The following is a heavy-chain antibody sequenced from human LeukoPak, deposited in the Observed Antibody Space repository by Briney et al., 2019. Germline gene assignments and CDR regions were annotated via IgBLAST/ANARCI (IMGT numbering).Heavy chain of an antibody. D-gene: IGHD3-3*01. Sequence: GGSLRLSCAASGFTFSSYSMNWVRQAPGKGVEGGSYISSSSSTIYYADSVKGGFTISRDNAKNSLYLQMNSLRAEDTAVYYCARSNYFGKDYDFWSGLDSYYYYMDVWGKGTTVTVSS. CDR2: ISSSSSTI. V-gene: IGHV3-48*01. CDR1: GFTFSSYS. J-gene: IGHJ6*03. CDR3: ARSNYFGKDYDFWSGLDSYYYYMDV.